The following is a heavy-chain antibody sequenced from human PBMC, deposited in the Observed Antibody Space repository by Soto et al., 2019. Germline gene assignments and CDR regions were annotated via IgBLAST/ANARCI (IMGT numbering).Heavy chain of an antibody. J-gene: IGHJ4*02. V-gene: IGHV1-18*01. D-gene: IGHD6-13*01. CDR3: ARVGSSSWYPSPLWPLDY. CDR1: GYTFTSYG. CDR2: ISAYNGNT. Sequence: ASVPVSCKASGYTFTSYGISWVRQAPGQGLEWMGWISAYNGNTNYAQKLQGRVTMTTDTSTSTAYMELRSLRSDDTAVYYCARVGSSSWYPSPLWPLDYWGQGTLVTVSS.